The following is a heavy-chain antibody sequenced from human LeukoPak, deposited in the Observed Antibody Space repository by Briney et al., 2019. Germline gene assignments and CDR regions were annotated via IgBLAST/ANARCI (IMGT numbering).Heavy chain of an antibody. CDR3: AVWYYGSGSYYTPPDY. CDR1: GGTFSSYA. Sequence: SVKVSCKASGGTFSSYAISWVRQAPGQGLEWMGWIIPIFGTANYAQKFQGRVTITTDESTSTAYMELSSLRSEDTAVYYCAVWYYGSGSYYTPPDYWGQGTLVTVSS. CDR2: IIPIFGTA. V-gene: IGHV1-69*05. D-gene: IGHD3-10*01. J-gene: IGHJ4*02.